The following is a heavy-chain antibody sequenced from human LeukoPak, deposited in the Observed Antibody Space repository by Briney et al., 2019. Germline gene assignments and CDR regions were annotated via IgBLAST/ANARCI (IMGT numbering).Heavy chain of an antibody. CDR3: ANDIAAAGTVRLYAFDI. V-gene: IGHV3-23*01. CDR1: GFTFSSYA. D-gene: IGHD6-13*01. J-gene: IGHJ3*02. Sequence: GGSLRLSCAASGFTFSSYAMSWVRQAPGKGLEWVSAISGSGGSTYYADSVKGRFTISRDNSKNTLYLQMNSLRAEDTAVYYCANDIAAAGTVRLYAFDIWGQGTMVTVSS. CDR2: ISGSGGST.